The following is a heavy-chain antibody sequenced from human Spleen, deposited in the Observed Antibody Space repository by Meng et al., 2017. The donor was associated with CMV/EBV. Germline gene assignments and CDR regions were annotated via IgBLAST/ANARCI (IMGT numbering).Heavy chain of an antibody. J-gene: IGHJ6*02. CDR1: GFTLSSYG. Sequence: GGSLRLSCAASGFTLSSYGMHWVRQAPGKGLEWVAVIWYDGSNKHYADSLRGRFTISRDNSKNTLYLQMNSLRAEDTAVYYCAKDGLRRGMGDNYGMDVWGQGTTVTVSS. CDR2: IWYDGSNK. CDR3: AKDGLRRGMGDNYGMDV. V-gene: IGHV3-33*06. D-gene: IGHD5-12*01.